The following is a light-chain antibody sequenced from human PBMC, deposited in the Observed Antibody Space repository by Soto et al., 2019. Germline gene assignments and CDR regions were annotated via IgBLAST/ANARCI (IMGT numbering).Light chain of an antibody. Sequence: EIVLTQSPGTLSLSPGERATLSCRASQTVSRSQLAWYQQKPGQAPRLLIFGASTRATGIPARFSGSGSGTEFTLTISSLQSEDFALYYCQQYNDWPLTFGQGTKVDIK. CDR1: QTVSRSQ. V-gene: IGKV3-15*01. J-gene: IGKJ1*01. CDR2: GAS. CDR3: QQYNDWPLT.